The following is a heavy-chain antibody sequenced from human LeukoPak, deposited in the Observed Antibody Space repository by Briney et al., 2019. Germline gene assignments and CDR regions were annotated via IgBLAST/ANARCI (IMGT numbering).Heavy chain of an antibody. CDR2: IYYSGST. D-gene: IGHD4-17*01. Sequence: SETLSLTCTVSGGSISSDYWSWSRQPPGKGLEWIAYIYYSGSTNYNPSLKSRVTISVDRSRNQFSLKLSSVTAADTAVYYCASGYGDFYYWGQGTLVTVSS. J-gene: IGHJ4*02. CDR1: GGSISSDY. V-gene: IGHV4-59*01. CDR3: ASGYGDFYY.